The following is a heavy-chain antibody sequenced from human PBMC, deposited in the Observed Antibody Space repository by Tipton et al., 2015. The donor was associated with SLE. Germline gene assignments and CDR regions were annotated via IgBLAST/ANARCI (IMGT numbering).Heavy chain of an antibody. CDR1: GFTFTNAW. CDR3: TTYDFWGGYDVFDI. V-gene: IGHV3-15*01. CDR2: IQSKSDGETR. D-gene: IGHD3-3*01. Sequence: SLRLSCAASGFTFTNAWMSWVRQPPGKGLEWLGRIQSKSDGETRDYAAPVKGRFTISRDESKSTAYLQMTSLKSEDTAVYYCTTYDFWGGYDVFDIWGQGTKVTVSS. J-gene: IGHJ3*02.